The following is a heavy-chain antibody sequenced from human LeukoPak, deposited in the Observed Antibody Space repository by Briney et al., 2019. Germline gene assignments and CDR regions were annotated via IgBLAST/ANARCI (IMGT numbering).Heavy chain of an antibody. CDR1: GYTFTGYY. CDR2: INPNSGGT. CDR3: ARAGSTRFNWFDP. Sequence: ASVKVSCKASGYTFTGYYMHWVRQAPGQGLEWMGWINPNSGGTNYAQKVQGRVTMTRDTSISTAYMELGRLRSDDTAVYYCARAGSTRFNWFDPWGQGTLVTVSS. J-gene: IGHJ5*02. D-gene: IGHD2-15*01. V-gene: IGHV1-2*02.